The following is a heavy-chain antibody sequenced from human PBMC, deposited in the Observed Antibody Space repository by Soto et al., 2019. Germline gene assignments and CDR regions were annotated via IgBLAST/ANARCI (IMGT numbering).Heavy chain of an antibody. D-gene: IGHD6-13*01. CDR2: INPNSGGT. CDR3: ARDLRRGIAAAGKVYYYYYGMDV. J-gene: IGHJ6*02. V-gene: IGHV1-2*04. CDR1: GYTFTGYY. Sequence: EASVKVSCKASGYTFTGYYMHWVRQAPGQGLEWMGWINPNSGGTNYAQKFQGWVTMTRDTSISTAYMELSRLRSDDTAVYYCARDLRRGIAAAGKVYYYYYGMDVWGQGTTVTVSS.